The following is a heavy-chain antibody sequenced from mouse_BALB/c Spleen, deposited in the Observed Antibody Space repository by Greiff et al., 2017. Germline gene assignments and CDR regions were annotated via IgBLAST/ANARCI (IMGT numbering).Heavy chain of an antibody. Sequence: VQLQQPGAELVKPGASVKLSCKASGYTFTSYWMHWVKQRPGQGLEWIGEINPSNGRTNYNEKFKSKATLTVDKSSSTAYMQLSSLTSEDSAVYYCARRNYDGYYGWYFDVWGAGTTVTVTS. CDR3: ARRNYDGYYGWYFDV. CDR1: GYTFTSYW. D-gene: IGHD2-3*01. V-gene: IGHV1S81*02. J-gene: IGHJ1*01. CDR2: INPSNGRT.